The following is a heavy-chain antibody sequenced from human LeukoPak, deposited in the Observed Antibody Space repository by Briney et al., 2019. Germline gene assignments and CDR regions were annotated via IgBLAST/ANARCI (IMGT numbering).Heavy chain of an antibody. D-gene: IGHD6-19*01. V-gene: IGHV5-51*01. J-gene: IGHJ4*02. Sequence: GESLKISCKGSGYSFNTYWIGWVRQMLGKGLEWMGIIYPGDSDTRYSPSFQGQVTFSADKSISTAYLQWSSLKASDTAMFYCARRGSSGWEFFDYWGQGTLVTVSS. CDR2: IYPGDSDT. CDR3: ARRGSSGWEFFDY. CDR1: GYSFNTYW.